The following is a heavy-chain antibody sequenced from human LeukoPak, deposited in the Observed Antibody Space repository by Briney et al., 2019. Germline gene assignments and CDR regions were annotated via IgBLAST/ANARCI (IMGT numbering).Heavy chain of an antibody. Sequence: GSLRLSCAASGFTFSSYSMNWVRQAPGKGLEWASSISSSSSYIYYADSVKGRFTISRDNAKNSLYLQMNSLRAEDTAVYYCARDPGDRYYDSSGYSGYWGQGTLVTVSS. J-gene: IGHJ4*02. CDR2: ISSSSSYI. D-gene: IGHD3-22*01. CDR1: GFTFSSYS. CDR3: ARDPGDRYYDSSGYSGY. V-gene: IGHV3-21*01.